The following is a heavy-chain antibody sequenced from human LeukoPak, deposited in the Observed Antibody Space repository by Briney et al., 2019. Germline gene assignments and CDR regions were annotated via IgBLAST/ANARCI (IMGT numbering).Heavy chain of an antibody. CDR1: GFIFSSNA. J-gene: IGHJ4*02. Sequence: GGSLRLSCAASGFIFSSNAMHWVRQAPGKGLEWVAVISYDGSNKYYADSVKGRFTISRDNSQNTLYLQMNSLRAEDTAVYYCAKDRTLDYWGQGTLVTVSS. D-gene: IGHD2-15*01. CDR2: ISYDGSNK. CDR3: AKDRTLDY. V-gene: IGHV3-30*04.